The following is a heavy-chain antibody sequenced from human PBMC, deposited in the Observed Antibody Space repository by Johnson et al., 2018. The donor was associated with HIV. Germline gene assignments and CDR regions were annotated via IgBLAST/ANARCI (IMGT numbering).Heavy chain of an antibody. D-gene: IGHD3-10*01. J-gene: IGHJ3*01. V-gene: IGHV3-53*01. Sequence: VQLVESGGGLIQPGGSLRLSCAASGFTVSSNYMSWVRQAPGKGLEWVSVIYSGGSTYSAASVKGRLTISRDNSKNTRYLQMNSLRAEDTAVDYCARGTITLIRGVIGSDVWGQGTMVTVSS. CDR2: IYSGGST. CDR1: GFTVSSNY. CDR3: ARGTITLIRGVIGSDV.